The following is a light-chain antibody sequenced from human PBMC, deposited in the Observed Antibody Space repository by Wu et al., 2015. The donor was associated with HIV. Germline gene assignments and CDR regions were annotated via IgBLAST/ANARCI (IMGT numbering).Light chain of an antibody. CDR3: QQYGSSAYS. CDR1: QSVSSNY. J-gene: IGKJ2*03. V-gene: IGKV3-20*01. Sequence: EIALTQSPGTLSLSPGERAILSCRASQSVSSNYLAWYQQKSGQAPRLLFYGASSRATGIPDRFSGNGSGTDFTLTIRGLEPEDFAVYYCQQYGSSAYSFGQGTKLEIK. CDR2: GAS.